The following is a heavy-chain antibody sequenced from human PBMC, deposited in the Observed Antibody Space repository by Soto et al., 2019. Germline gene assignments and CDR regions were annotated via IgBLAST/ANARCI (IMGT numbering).Heavy chain of an antibody. CDR2: IYYSGST. D-gene: IGHD3-3*01. Sequence: QLQLQESGPGLVKPSETLSLTCTVSGGSISSSSYYWGWIRQPPGKGLEWIGSIYYSGSTYYNPSLKSHVTISVDTSKNQFSLKLSSVTAADTAVYYCARHVHSITIFGVVIKDWFDPWGQGTLVTVSS. J-gene: IGHJ5*02. V-gene: IGHV4-39*01. CDR3: ARHVHSITIFGVVIKDWFDP. CDR1: GGSISSSSYY.